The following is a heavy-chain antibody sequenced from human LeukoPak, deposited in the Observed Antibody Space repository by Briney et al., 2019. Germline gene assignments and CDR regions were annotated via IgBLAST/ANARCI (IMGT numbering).Heavy chain of an antibody. D-gene: IGHD6-19*01. CDR1: GFTFSDHY. J-gene: IGHJ4*02. Sequence: PGGSLRLSCAASGFTFSDHYMDWVRQAPGKGLEWVGRTRNKANSYTTEYAASVKGRFTISRDDSKNSLYLQMNSLKTEDTAVYYCARDFGSSGWYDYWGQGTLVTVPS. CDR3: ARDFGSSGWYDY. V-gene: IGHV3-72*01. CDR2: TRNKANSYTT.